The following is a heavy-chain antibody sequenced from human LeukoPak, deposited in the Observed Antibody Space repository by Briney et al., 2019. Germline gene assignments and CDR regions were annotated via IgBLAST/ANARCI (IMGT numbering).Heavy chain of an antibody. CDR3: ARGYLERLDP. V-gene: IGHV4-39*07. CDR2: IYYSGST. CDR1: GGSISSSSYY. D-gene: IGHD1-20*01. J-gene: IGHJ5*02. Sequence: PSETLSLTCTVSGGSISSSSYYWGWIRQPPGKGLEWIGSIYYSGSTNYNPSLKSRVTISVDTSKNQFSLKLSSVTAADTAVYYCARGYLERLDPWGQGTLVTVSS.